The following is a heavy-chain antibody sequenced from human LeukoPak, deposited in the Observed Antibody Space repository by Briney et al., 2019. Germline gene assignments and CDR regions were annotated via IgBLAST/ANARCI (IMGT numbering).Heavy chain of an antibody. CDR2: ISGSGGST. J-gene: IGHJ3*02. CDR3: AIPRDFYYYGSGSYFVDAFDI. Sequence: GGSLRLPCAASGFTFSSYVMSWLRQAPGKGLEWVSAISGSGGSTYYADSAKGRFTISRNNSKNTLYLQMNSLRAEDTAVYYCAIPRDFYYYGSGSYFVDAFDIWGQGTMVTVSS. V-gene: IGHV3-23*01. D-gene: IGHD3-10*01. CDR1: GFTFSSYV.